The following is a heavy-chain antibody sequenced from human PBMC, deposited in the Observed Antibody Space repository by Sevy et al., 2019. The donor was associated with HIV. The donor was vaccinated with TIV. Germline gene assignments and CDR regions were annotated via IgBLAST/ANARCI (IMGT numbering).Heavy chain of an antibody. D-gene: IGHD3-22*01. CDR1: GLTFTSYA. V-gene: IGHV3-23*01. CDR2: ISGSGGST. J-gene: IGHJ3*02. Sequence: GGSLRLSCAASGLTFTSYAMNWVRQAPGKGLEWVSTISGSGGSTYYGDSVKGRFTISRDNSKNTLYLQMSSLRAEDTAVYYCAKDRYEGSGYYPEVAFDIWGQGTKVTVSS. CDR3: AKDRYEGSGYYPEVAFDI.